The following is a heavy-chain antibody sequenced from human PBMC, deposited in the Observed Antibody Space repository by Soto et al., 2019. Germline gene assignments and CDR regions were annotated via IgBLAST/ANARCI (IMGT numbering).Heavy chain of an antibody. Sequence: GGSLTLSCTASGFTFGDYAMSWFRQAPGKGLEWVGFIRSKAYGGTTEYAASVKGRFTISRDDSKSIAYLQMNSVKTEDTAVYYCTRDHPYYYDSSGYRRFDYWGQGTLVTVSS. CDR2: IRSKAYGGTT. V-gene: IGHV3-49*03. J-gene: IGHJ4*02. D-gene: IGHD3-22*01. CDR3: TRDHPYYYDSSGYRRFDY. CDR1: GFTFGDYA.